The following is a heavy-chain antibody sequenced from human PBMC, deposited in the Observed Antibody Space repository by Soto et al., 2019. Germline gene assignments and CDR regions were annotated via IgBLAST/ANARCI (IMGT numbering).Heavy chain of an antibody. CDR1: GFTFDDYA. J-gene: IGHJ4*02. Sequence: EVQLVESGGGLVQPGRSLRLSCAASGFTFDDYAMHWVRQAPGKGLEWVSGISWNSGSIGYADSVKGRFTISRDNAKNSLYLQMNSLRAEDTALYYCATGPGTASPFDYWGQGTLVTVSS. V-gene: IGHV3-9*01. CDR2: ISWNSGSI. CDR3: ATGPGTASPFDY. D-gene: IGHD5-18*01.